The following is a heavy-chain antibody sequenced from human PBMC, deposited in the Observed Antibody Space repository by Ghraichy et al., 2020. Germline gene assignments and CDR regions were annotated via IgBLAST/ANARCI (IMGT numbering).Heavy chain of an antibody. J-gene: IGHJ4*02. CDR3: ARSGQYSSSWYSYWTYTQFDY. CDR2: IYYSGST. Sequence: SQTLSLTCTVSGGSISSYYWSWIRQPPGKGLEWIGYIYYSGSTNYNPSLKSRVTISVDTSKNQFSLKLSSVTAADTAVYYCARSGQYSSSWYSYWTYTQFDYWGQGTLVTVSS. CDR1: GGSISSYY. V-gene: IGHV4-59*01. D-gene: IGHD6-13*01.